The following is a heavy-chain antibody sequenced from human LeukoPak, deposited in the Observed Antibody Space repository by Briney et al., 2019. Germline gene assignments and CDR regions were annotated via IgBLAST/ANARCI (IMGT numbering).Heavy chain of an antibody. D-gene: IGHD5-18*01. CDR1: GFTFSNYA. Sequence: GGSLRLSCAASGFTFSNYAMSWVRQAPGKGLEWVSSISGSGINTYYADSVKGRFTISRDNSKNTLYLQMNSLRAEDTAVYYCAKDEAMIKIYYFDYWGQETLVTVSS. CDR2: ISGSGINT. J-gene: IGHJ4*02. CDR3: AKDEAMIKIYYFDY. V-gene: IGHV3-23*01.